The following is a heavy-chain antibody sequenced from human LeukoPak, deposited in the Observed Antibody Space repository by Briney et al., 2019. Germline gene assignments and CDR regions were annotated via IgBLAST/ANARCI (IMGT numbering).Heavy chain of an antibody. V-gene: IGHV3-7*01. CDR2: IKEDGSEK. J-gene: IGHJ3*02. CDR3: ARSPPLWNGDAFDI. CDR1: GFTFSNYW. Sequence: GGSLRLSCAASGFTFSNYWMSWVRQAPGKGLEWVANIKEDGSEKYYVDSVKGRFTISRDNAKNSLYLQMNSLRVEDTAVYYCARSPPLWNGDAFDIWGQGTMVTVSS. D-gene: IGHD1-1*01.